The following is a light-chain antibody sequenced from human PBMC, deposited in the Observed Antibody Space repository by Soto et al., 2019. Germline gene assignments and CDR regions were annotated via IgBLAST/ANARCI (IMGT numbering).Light chain of an antibody. CDR3: ASFRSGTILV. CDR1: RSDIGDSNF. CDR2: EVN. V-gene: IGLV2-14*01. J-gene: IGLJ1*01. Sequence: QSALTQPASVSGSPGQSVTISCTGPRSDIGDSNFISWYQHSPGKAPRLLIYEVNNRPSGVSKRFSGSKAGNTASLTISGLLDDDEADYFCASFRSGTILVFGSGTKATV.